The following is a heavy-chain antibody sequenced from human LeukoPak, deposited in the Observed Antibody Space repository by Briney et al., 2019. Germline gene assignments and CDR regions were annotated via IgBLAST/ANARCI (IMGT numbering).Heavy chain of an antibody. D-gene: IGHD2-2*02. Sequence: PGGSLRLSCAASGFTFSSYGMHWVRQAPGKGLEWVAVISYVGSNKYYADSVKGRFTISRDNSKNTLYLQMNSLRAEDTAVYYCAKDLGCSSTSCYTRRSYYYYYGMDVWGQGTTVTVSS. CDR3: AKDLGCSSTSCYTRRSYYYYYGMDV. V-gene: IGHV3-30*18. CDR1: GFTFSSYG. CDR2: ISYVGSNK. J-gene: IGHJ6*02.